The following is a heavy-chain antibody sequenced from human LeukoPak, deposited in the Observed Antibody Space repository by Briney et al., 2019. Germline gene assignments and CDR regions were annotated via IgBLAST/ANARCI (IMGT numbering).Heavy chain of an antibody. CDR1: GFTFSSYE. Sequence: GGSLRLSCAASGFTFSSYEMNWVRQAPGKGLEWVSYISSSGSTIYYAASVKGRFTISRDNAKNSLYLQMNSLRAEDTAVYYCARVSGYYSVVYFDYWGQGTLVTVSS. J-gene: IGHJ4*02. V-gene: IGHV3-48*03. CDR2: ISSSGSTI. CDR3: ARVSGYYSVVYFDY. D-gene: IGHD3-22*01.